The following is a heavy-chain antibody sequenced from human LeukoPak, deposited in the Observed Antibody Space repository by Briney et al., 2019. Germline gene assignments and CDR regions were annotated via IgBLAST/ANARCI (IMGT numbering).Heavy chain of an antibody. CDR3: ARATDYGYLYFDY. Sequence: PSETLSLTCAAYGGSFSGYYWSWIRQPPGKGLEWIGEINHSGSTNYNPSLKSRVTISVDTSKNQFSLKLSSVTAADTAVYYCARATDYGYLYFDYWGQGTLVTVSS. CDR2: INHSGST. J-gene: IGHJ4*02. V-gene: IGHV4-34*01. CDR1: GGSFSGYY. D-gene: IGHD5-18*01.